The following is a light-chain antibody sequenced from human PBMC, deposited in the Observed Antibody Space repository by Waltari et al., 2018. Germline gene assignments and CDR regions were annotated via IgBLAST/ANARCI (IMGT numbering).Light chain of an antibody. CDR2: DDS. J-gene: IGLJ2*01. Sequence: SYVLTQAPSVSAAPVQTALIPSGGTYIRRKGVHWYQQKPGQAPVLVVHDDSDRRSGIPERFSGSNSGDTATLTISRVEAGDEADYYCQIWDSITDPVVFGGGTKLTVL. V-gene: IGLV3-21*02. CDR1: YIRRKG. CDR3: QIWDSITDPVV.